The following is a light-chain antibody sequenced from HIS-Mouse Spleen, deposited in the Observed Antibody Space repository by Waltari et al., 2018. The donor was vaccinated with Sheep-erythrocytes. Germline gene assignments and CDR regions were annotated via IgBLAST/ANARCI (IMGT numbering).Light chain of an antibody. CDR1: SSDVAGYNY. CDR3: CSYAGSYTYV. V-gene: IGLV2-11*01. Sequence: QSALTQPRSVSGPPGQSVTLSCTGTSSDVAGYNYVSWYQQHPGKAPKLMIYDVSKRPSGVPDRFSGSKSGNTASLTISGLQAEDEADYYCCSYAGSYTYVFGTGTKVTVL. J-gene: IGLJ1*01. CDR2: DVS.